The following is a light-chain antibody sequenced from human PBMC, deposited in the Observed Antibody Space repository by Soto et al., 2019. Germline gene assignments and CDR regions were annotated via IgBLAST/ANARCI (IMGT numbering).Light chain of an antibody. CDR2: KAS. Sequence: DIQMTQSPSTLSASVGDRVTITCRASQSISTWLAWYQQKPQKAPNLLISKASTLESGIPSRFSGSGSGTEFTLTISSLQPDDFVTYYCQQYSGYPGTFGQGTKVEVK. V-gene: IGKV1-5*03. CDR1: QSISTW. J-gene: IGKJ1*01. CDR3: QQYSGYPGT.